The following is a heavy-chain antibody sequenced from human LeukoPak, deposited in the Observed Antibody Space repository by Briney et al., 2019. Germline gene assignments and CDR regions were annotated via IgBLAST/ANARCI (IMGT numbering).Heavy chain of an antibody. CDR1: GYTFTGYY. J-gene: IGHJ4*02. CDR2: INPNSGGT. CDR3: AGGSSYSSSWYYFDY. Sequence: ASVKVSCKASGYTFTGYYMHWVRQAPGRGLEWMGWINPNSGGTNYAQKFQGRVTMTRDTSISTAYMELSRLRSDDTAVYYCAGGSSYSSSWYYFDYWGQGTLVTVSS. V-gene: IGHV1-2*02. D-gene: IGHD6-13*01.